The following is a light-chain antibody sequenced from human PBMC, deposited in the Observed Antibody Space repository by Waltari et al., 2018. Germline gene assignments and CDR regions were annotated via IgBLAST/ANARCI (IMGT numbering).Light chain of an antibody. J-gene: IGKJ1*01. CDR2: RTS. CDR1: ESLSSSY. Sequence: ENVLTQSPDTLSLSAGERATLSCRASESLSSSYLAWYQQKHGQSPRLLMYRTSSRATGIPDRFSGSGSGTDFTLTISRLEPEDFAVYYCQQHGSTPWTFGQGTKVEIK. V-gene: IGKV3-20*01. CDR3: QQHGSTPWT.